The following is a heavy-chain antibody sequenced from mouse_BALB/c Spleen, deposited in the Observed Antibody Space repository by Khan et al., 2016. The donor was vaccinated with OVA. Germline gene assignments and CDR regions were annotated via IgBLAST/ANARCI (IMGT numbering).Heavy chain of an antibody. CDR1: GFIFSSYG. D-gene: IGHD1-2*01. CDR2: ISSGGTYT. CDR3: TRFITTTTGDDYAMDY. Sequence: EVELVESGGDLVKPGGSLKLSCAASGFIFSSYGMSWVRQTPDKRLEWVATISSGGTYTSYPDSVKGRFTISRDNAKNTLSLQLSSLKSEDTAMYYCTRFITTTTGDDYAMDYWGQGTSVTVSS. J-gene: IGHJ4*01. V-gene: IGHV5-6*01.